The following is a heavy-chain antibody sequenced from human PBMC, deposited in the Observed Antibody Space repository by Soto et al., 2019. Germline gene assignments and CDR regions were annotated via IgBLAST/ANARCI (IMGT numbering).Heavy chain of an antibody. CDR3: ARDRNHYFDY. Sequence: EVQLVESGGGLIQPGGSLRLSGAASGFTVITNYMSWVRQPPGKGLEWVSVIYSGGSTYYADSVKGRFTISRDNSKNTLYLQMNSLRAEDTAVYYCARDRNHYFDYWGQGTLVTVSS. CDR2: IYSGGST. V-gene: IGHV3-53*01. CDR1: GFTVITNY. D-gene: IGHD1-1*01. J-gene: IGHJ4*02.